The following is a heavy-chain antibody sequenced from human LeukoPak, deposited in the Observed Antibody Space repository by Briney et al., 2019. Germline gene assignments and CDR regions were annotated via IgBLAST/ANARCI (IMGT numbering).Heavy chain of an antibody. V-gene: IGHV3-30*03. D-gene: IGHD6-19*01. CDR1: GFTFSSYG. CDR2: ISDDGNSE. J-gene: IGHJ4*02. Sequence: GGSLRLSCAAAGFTFSSYGMHWVRQAPGKGLEWVAVISDDGNSESYADSVKGRFTISRDNAKNSLYLQMNSLRAEDTAVYYCARDLKAVAGTGDWGQGTLVTVSS. CDR3: ARDLKAVAGTGD.